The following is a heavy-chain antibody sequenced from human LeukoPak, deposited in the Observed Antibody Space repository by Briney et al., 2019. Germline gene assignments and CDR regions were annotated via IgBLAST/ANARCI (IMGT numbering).Heavy chain of an antibody. D-gene: IGHD3-22*01. CDR1: GFTFSSPA. Sequence: PGRSLRLSCAASGFTFSSPAMNWVRQNTVKGLEWVAAISGSGDSILYADSVKGRFTISRDNSKNTLYLQMNSLSAEDTAIYYCAKAYYYDRGRYLESWGQGTLVTVSS. V-gene: IGHV3-23*01. J-gene: IGHJ5*02. CDR3: AKAYYYDRGRYLES. CDR2: ISGSGDSI.